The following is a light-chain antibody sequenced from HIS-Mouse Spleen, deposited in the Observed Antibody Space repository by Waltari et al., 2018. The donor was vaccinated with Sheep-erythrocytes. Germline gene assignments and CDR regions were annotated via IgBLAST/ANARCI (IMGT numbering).Light chain of an antibody. CDR1: ALPKKY. V-gene: IGLV3-10*01. CDR2: EDI. CDR3: YSTDSSGNHWV. J-gene: IGLJ3*02. Sequence: SYELTQPPSVSVSPGQTARITCSGDALPKKYAYWYQQKSGQAPVLVIYEDIKRTSVIPAGFSGSSSGTMATLTISGAQVEDDADYYCYSTDSSGNHWVFGGGTKLTVL.